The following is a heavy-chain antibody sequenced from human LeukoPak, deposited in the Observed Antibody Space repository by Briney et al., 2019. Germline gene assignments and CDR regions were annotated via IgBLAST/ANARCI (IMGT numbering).Heavy chain of an antibody. V-gene: IGHV6-1*01. Sequence: SQTLSLTCAISGVSVPSNSAAWNWIRQSPSRGLDWLGRTYFRSKWYNEYPVSVESRITINPNTSETQFSLQLNSVTPEDTAVYYCSRTSRDSSGWYSVDYWGQGTLVTVSS. D-gene: IGHD6-19*01. CDR3: SRTSRDSSGWYSVDY. CDR2: TYFRSKWYN. J-gene: IGHJ4*02. CDR1: GVSVPSNSAA.